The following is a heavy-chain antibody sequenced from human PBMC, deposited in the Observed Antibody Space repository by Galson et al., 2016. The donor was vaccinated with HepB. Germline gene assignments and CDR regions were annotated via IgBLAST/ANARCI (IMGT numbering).Heavy chain of an antibody. J-gene: IGHJ3*01. Sequence: SLRLSCAASGFTFSDYGMHWIRQAPGEGLEWVTVISYDGSNNDYADSVKGRFTISRDNAKNTLYLQMNSLRPEDTAVYYCAKGDVGAGAFDVWGQGTMVTVSS. V-gene: IGHV3-30*18. CDR2: ISYDGSNN. D-gene: IGHD1-26*01. CDR3: AKGDVGAGAFDV. CDR1: GFTFSDYG.